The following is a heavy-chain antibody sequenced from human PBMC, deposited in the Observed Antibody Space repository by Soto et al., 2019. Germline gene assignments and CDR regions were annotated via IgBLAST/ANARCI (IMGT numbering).Heavy chain of an antibody. V-gene: IGHV5-10-1*01. D-gene: IGHD3-10*01. CDR2: IDPSDSYT. Sequence: PGEALKISGKGSGYSFTSYWFNWVRQMPGKGLEWMGRIDPSDSYTNYSPSFQGHVTISADKSISTAYLQWSSLKASDTAMYYCARRPYGSCYYYYYGMAVWGQGTTVTVSS. J-gene: IGHJ6*02. CDR1: GYSFTSYW. CDR3: ARRPYGSCYYYYYGMAV.